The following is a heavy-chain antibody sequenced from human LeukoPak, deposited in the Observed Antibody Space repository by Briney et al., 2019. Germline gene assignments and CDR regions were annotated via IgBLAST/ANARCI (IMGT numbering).Heavy chain of an antibody. J-gene: IGHJ4*02. CDR2: ISSSSNTI. D-gene: IGHD1-26*01. Sequence: GGSLRLSCAASGFTFSNYDMNWVRQAPGKGLEWVSYISSSSNTIYYADSVKGRFTISRDNAKNSLVLQMNSLRADDTAVYYCARDKVVGATHFDYWGQGTLVTVSS. V-gene: IGHV3-48*04. CDR3: ARDKVVGATHFDY. CDR1: GFTFSNYD.